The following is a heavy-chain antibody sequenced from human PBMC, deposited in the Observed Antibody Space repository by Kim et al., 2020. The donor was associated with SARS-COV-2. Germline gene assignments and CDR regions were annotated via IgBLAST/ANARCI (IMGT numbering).Heavy chain of an antibody. V-gene: IGHV1-69*04. D-gene: IGHD3-22*01. J-gene: IGHJ4*02. CDR3: ARGAAYDSSGYYLDFDY. Sequence: FQGRVTITADKSTSTAYMELSSLRSEDTAVYYCARGAAYDSSGYYLDFDYWGQGTLVTVSS.